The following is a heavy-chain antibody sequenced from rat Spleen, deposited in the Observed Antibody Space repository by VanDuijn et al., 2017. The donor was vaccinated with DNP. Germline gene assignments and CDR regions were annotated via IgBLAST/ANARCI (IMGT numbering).Heavy chain of an antibody. CDR3: ATGRNDGYPNWFAY. D-gene: IGHD1-12*03. Sequence: EVQLVESGGGLVQPGRSLKLSCAVSRITFSDHNMAWVRQAPKKGLEWVATITNTGDSTYYSDSVKGRFSISRDNAKSTLYLQMDSLRSEDTATYYCATGRNDGYPNWFAYWGQGTLVTVSS. V-gene: IGHV5S10*01. CDR1: RITFSDHN. J-gene: IGHJ3*01. CDR2: ITNTGDST.